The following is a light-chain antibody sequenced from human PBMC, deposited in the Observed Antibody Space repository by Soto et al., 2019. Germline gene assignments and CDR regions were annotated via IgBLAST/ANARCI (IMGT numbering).Light chain of an antibody. CDR2: SGS. V-gene: IGKV2-28*01. Sequence: VMTQSPLSLPVTPGEPASISCRSSQSLLHSNGRSYLDWYVQRPGQSPQLLIYSGSNRASGVPDRFSGSGSGTDFTLKISRVEAEDVGVYYCMQALQIPNTFGLGTKLEIK. CDR3: MQALQIPNT. J-gene: IGKJ2*01. CDR1: QSLLHSNGRSY.